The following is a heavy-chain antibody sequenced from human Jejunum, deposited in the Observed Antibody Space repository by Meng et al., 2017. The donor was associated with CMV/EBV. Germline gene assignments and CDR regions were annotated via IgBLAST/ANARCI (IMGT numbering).Heavy chain of an antibody. CDR3: VQGGYCSSTTCYNLGWFAP. J-gene: IGHJ5*02. V-gene: IGHV3-30*02. CDR1: SYG. Sequence: SYGMHWVRQAPGKGLEWVAFIRYDGSNKYYADSVKGRFTISRDNSKNTLYLQMNSLRAEDTAVYYCVQGGYCSSTTCYNLGWFAPWGQGTLVTVSS. D-gene: IGHD2-2*03. CDR2: IRYDGSNK.